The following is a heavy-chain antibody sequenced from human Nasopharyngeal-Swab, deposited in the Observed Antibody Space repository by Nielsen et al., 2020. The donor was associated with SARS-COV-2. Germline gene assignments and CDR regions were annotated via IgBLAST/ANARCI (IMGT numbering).Heavy chain of an antibody. J-gene: IGHJ3*02. V-gene: IGHV1-69*05. CDR2: IIPIFGTA. Sequence: WVRQAPGQGLEWMGGIIPIFGTANYAQKFQGRVTMTRNTSISTAYMELSSLRSEDTAVYYCARDLGYSSSWYQTMGAFDIWGQGTMVTVSS. D-gene: IGHD6-13*01. CDR3: ARDLGYSSSWYQTMGAFDI.